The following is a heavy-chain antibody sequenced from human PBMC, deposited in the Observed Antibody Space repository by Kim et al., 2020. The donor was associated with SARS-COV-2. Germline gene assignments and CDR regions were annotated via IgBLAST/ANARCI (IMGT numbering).Heavy chain of an antibody. D-gene: IGHD5-18*01. CDR3: ARLDRGYSYGPSFDY. Sequence: SETLSLTCTVSGGSISSYYWSWIRQPPGKGLEWIGYIYYSGSTNYNPSLKSRVTISVDTSKNQFSLKLSSVTAADTAVYYCARLDRGYSYGPSFDYWGQGTLVTVSS. J-gene: IGHJ4*02. CDR2: IYYSGST. CDR1: GGSISSYY. V-gene: IGHV4-59*01.